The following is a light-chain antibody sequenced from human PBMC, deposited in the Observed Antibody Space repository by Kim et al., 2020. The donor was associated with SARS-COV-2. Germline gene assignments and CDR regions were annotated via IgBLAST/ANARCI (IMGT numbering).Light chain of an antibody. CDR2: GAS. Sequence: EIVVTQSPATLSLSPGGRATLSCRVSQSVDNRYLAWYQQKLGQGPRLLISGASSRATGISDRFSGSGSRTDFTLTISRLEPEDSAVYYCQQYDISPYNFGQGTKLEIK. CDR1: QSVDNRY. CDR3: QQYDISPYN. J-gene: IGKJ2*01. V-gene: IGKV3-20*01.